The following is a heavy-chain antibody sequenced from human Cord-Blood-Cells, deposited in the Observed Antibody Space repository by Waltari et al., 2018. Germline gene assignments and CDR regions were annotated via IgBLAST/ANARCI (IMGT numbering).Heavy chain of an antibody. D-gene: IGHD6-13*01. V-gene: IGHV1-24*01. Sequence: QVQLVQSGAEEKKHGASVKVSCKVSGYTLTELSMHWVRQAPGKGLEWMGGFDPEDGETIYAQKFQGRVTMTEDTSTDTAYMELSSLRSEDTAVYYCATAPSSPYSSSWVYFDYWGQGTLVTVSS. CDR3: ATAPSSPYSSSWVYFDY. CDR2: FDPEDGET. CDR1: GYTLTELS. J-gene: IGHJ4*02.